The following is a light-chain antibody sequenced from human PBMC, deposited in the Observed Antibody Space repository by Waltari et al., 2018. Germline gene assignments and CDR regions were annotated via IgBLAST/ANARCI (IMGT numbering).Light chain of an antibody. CDR1: RSISSSY. CDR3: QQYDNSLT. CDR2: AAN. J-gene: IGKJ5*01. Sequence: EIVLTQSPATLSLSPGAIATLSCRASRSISSSYLPWYQQKPGQAPRLLIYAANRRATGIPDRFSGSGSGSETDFTLTISRLEPEDFAVYYCQQYDNSLTFGQGTRLDIK. V-gene: IGKV3-20*01.